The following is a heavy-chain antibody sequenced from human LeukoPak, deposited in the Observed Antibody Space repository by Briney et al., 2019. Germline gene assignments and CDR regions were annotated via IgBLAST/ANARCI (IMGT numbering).Heavy chain of an antibody. CDR1: GYTFTSYD. J-gene: IGHJ4*02. CDR2: MNPNSGNT. D-gene: IGHD6-19*01. Sequence: GASVKVSCKASGYTFTSYDINWVRQATGQGLEWMGWMNPNSGNTGYAQKFQGRDTITRNTSISTAYMELSSLRSEDTAVYYCARALGGSGWTFDYWGQGTLVTVSS. CDR3: ARALGGSGWTFDY. V-gene: IGHV1-8*03.